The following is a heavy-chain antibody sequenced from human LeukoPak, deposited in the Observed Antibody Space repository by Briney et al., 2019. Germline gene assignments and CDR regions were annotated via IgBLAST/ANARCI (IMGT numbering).Heavy chain of an antibody. Sequence: GASVKVSSKASGYTFTSYGISWVRQAPGQGLEWMGWISAYNGNTNYAQKLQGRVTMTTDTSTSTAYMELRSLRSEDTAVYYCARDLGDCSGGSCQNWFDPWGQGTLVTVSS. CDR1: GYTFTSYG. J-gene: IGHJ5*02. CDR3: ARDLGDCSGGSCQNWFDP. CDR2: ISAYNGNT. V-gene: IGHV1-18*01. D-gene: IGHD2-15*01.